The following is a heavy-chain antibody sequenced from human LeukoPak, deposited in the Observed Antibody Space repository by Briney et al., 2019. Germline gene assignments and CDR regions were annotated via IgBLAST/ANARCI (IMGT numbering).Heavy chain of an antibody. V-gene: IGHV1-18*01. J-gene: IGHJ6*02. CDR3: ARDWVVVVPAARSYYYGMDV. CDR2: ISAYNGNT. D-gene: IGHD2-2*01. Sequence: ASVNVSCEASGYTFTSYGISWVRQAPGQGLEWMGWISAYNGNTNYAQKLQGRVTMTTDTSTSTAYMELRSLRSDDTAVYYCARDWVVVVPAARSYYYGMDVWGQGTTVTVSS. CDR1: GYTFTSYG.